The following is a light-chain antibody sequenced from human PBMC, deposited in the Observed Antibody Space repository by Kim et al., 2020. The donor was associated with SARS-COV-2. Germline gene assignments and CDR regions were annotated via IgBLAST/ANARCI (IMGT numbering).Light chain of an antibody. CDR3: QAWDSSTAV. CDR1: KLGDKY. V-gene: IGLV3-1*01. Sequence: YELTQPPSVSVSPGQTASITCSGDKLGDKYACWYQQKPGQSPVLVIYQDSKRPSGIPERFSGSNSGNTATLTISGTQAMDEADYYCQAWDSSTAVFGAG. J-gene: IGLJ2*01. CDR2: QDS.